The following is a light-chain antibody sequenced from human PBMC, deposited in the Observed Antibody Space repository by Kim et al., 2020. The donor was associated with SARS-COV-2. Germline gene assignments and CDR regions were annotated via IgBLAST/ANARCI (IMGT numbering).Light chain of an antibody. CDR3: RKGDSATWT. Sequence: ASVGDRVAITGRASQNISNYLAWFQLKPGKAPQLLIYAASALQPGVPSRFSGSGSGTDFTLTVTSLQPEDVATYYCRKGDSATWTFGQGTKVDIK. CDR1: QNISNY. J-gene: IGKJ1*01. CDR2: AAS. V-gene: IGKV1-27*01.